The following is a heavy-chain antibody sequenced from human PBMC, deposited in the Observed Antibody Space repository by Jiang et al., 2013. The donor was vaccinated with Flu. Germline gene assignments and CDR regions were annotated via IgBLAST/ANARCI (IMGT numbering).Heavy chain of an antibody. V-gene: IGHV6-1*01. CDR3: VRPLSSGSYRSFHI. Sequence: QTLSLTCAISGDSVSSNSAAWNWIRQSPSRGLEWLGRTYYRSKWYNDYAVSVKSRISINPDTSKNQLSLQLNSVTPEDTAVYYCVRPLSSGSYRSFHIWGQGTLVTVSS. CDR2: TYYRSKWYN. J-gene: IGHJ3*02. CDR1: GDSVSSNSAA. D-gene: IGHD1-26*01.